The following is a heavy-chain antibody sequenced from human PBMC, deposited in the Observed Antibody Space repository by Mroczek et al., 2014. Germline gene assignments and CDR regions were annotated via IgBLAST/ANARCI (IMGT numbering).Heavy chain of an antibody. D-gene: IGHD5-12*01. CDR1: GYSFTSYW. CDR2: IYPGDSDT. J-gene: IGHJ6*03. Sequence: VQLVQSGAEVKKPGESLKISCKGSGYSFTSYWIGWVRQMPGKGLEWMGIIYPGDSDTRYSPSFQGQVTISADKSISTAYLQWSSLKASDTAMYYCARHFPSVSRIVATIPRYYYMDVWGKGPRSPVSS. V-gene: IGHV5-51*01. CDR3: ARHFPSVSRIVATIPRYYYMDV.